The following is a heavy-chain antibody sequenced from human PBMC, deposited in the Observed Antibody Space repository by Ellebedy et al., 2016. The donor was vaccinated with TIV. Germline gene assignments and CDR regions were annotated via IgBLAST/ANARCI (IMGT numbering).Heavy chain of an antibody. V-gene: IGHV3-15*01. Sequence: GESLKISXAASGFPFTDAWMGWVRQAPEKGLQWVGRIKSKCGGETVAYSEAVRGRFSVSRDDLKNTVSLQMNSLRSEDTGVYYCVWITKMWGVTARWGQGTLVTVSS. D-gene: IGHD3-10*01. CDR3: VWITKMWGVTAR. J-gene: IGHJ4*01. CDR2: IKSKCGGETV. CDR1: GFPFTDAW.